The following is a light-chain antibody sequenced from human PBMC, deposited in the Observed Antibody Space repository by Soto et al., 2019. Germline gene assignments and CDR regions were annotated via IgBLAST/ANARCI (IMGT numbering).Light chain of an antibody. CDR1: SSNIGSRH. J-gene: IGLJ2*01. Sequence: QSVLTQPPSVSAAPGQKVTISCSGSSSNIGSRHVSWYQQLPGTAPRLLIYEDNKRPSGIPDRFSGSKSGTSATLGITGLQTGDEADYYCSSYTSSSTPVFGGGTKLTVL. CDR2: EDN. CDR3: SSYTSSSTPV. V-gene: IGLV1-51*02.